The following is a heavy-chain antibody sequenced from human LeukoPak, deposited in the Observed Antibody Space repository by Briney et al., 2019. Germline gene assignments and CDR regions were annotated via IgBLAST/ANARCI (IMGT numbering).Heavy chain of an antibody. CDR1: GYTFTDYN. CDR2: ISTSDGTT. Sequence: ASVKVSCKTSGYTFTDYNLHWVRQAPGQGLEWMGWISTSDGTTNYTQKLQGRVTMTTDTSTSTAYMELRGLRSDDTAIYYCVRDDNYGIYINFDFWGQGTLVTVSS. D-gene: IGHD5-24*01. CDR3: VRDDNYGIYINFDF. J-gene: IGHJ4*02. V-gene: IGHV1-18*04.